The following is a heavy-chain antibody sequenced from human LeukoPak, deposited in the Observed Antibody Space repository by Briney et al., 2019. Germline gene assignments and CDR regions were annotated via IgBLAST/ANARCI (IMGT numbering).Heavy chain of an antibody. D-gene: IGHD2-15*01. Sequence: SETLSLTCAVYGGSFSGYYWSWIRQPPGKGLVWIGEINHSGSTNYNPSLKSRVTISVDTSKNQFSLKLSSVTAADTAVYYCARGRDIVVVVAATTPAHFDYWGQGTLVTVSS. CDR2: INHSGST. J-gene: IGHJ4*02. CDR3: ARGRDIVVVVAATTPAHFDY. CDR1: GGSFSGYY. V-gene: IGHV4-34*01.